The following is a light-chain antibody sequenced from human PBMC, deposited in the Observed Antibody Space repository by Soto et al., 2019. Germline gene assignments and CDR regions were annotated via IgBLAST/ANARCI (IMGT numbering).Light chain of an antibody. CDR2: EVS. Sequence: QSVLTQPASVSGSPGQSITISCTGTSSDVGGYNYVSWYQQHPGKAPKLMIYEVSNRPSGVSNRFSGSKSGNTASLIISGLQAEDEADYYCSSYTSSSTRVFGGGPKLTVL. CDR1: SSDVGGYNY. J-gene: IGLJ3*02. CDR3: SSYTSSSTRV. V-gene: IGLV2-14*01.